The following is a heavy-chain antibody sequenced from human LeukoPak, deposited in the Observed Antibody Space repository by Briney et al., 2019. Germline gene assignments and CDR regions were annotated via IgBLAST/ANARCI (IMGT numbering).Heavy chain of an antibody. Sequence: SETLSLTCTVSGGSISSYYWSWIRQPPGKGLEWIGYIYCSGSTNYNPSLKSRVTISVDTSKNQFSLKLSSVTAADTAVYYCARGEDTAMVPYYWGQGTLVTVSS. D-gene: IGHD5-18*01. V-gene: IGHV4-59*01. J-gene: IGHJ4*02. CDR1: GGSISSYY. CDR2: IYCSGST. CDR3: ARGEDTAMVPYY.